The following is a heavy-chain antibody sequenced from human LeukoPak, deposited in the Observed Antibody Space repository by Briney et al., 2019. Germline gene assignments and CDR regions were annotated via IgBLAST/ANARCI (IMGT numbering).Heavy chain of an antibody. CDR1: GGSISSYY. Sequence: PSETLSLTCTVSGGSISSYYWSWIRQPPGKGLEWIGYIYYSGSTNYNPSLKSRVTVSVDTSKNQFSLKLSSVTAADTAVYYCASLCGGDCYRAQDAFDIWGQGTMVTVSS. CDR2: IYYSGST. V-gene: IGHV4-59*01. CDR3: ASLCGGDCYRAQDAFDI. D-gene: IGHD2-21*01. J-gene: IGHJ3*02.